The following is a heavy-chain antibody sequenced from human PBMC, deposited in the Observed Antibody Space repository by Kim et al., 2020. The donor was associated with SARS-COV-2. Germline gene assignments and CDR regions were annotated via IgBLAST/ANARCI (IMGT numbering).Heavy chain of an antibody. CDR1: GGTFSSYA. D-gene: IGHD6-13*01. CDR2: IIPILGIA. V-gene: IGHV1-69*04. CDR3: CIGIAAAGNLGVYYYYGMDV. J-gene: IGHJ6*02. Sequence: SVKVSCKASGGTFSSYAISWVRQAPGQGLEWMGRIIPILGIANYAQKFQGRVTITADKSTSTAYMELSSLRSEDTAVYYCCIGIAAAGNLGVYYYYGMDVWGQGTTVTVSS.